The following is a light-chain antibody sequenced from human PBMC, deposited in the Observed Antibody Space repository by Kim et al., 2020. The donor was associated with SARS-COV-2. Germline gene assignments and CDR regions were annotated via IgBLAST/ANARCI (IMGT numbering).Light chain of an antibody. CDR3: SSYTSSSTYV. CDR1: GSDVGGYNY. CDR2: DVS. J-gene: IGLJ1*01. Sequence: GQSITISCTGTGSDVGGYNYVSWYQQHPGKAPNLMIYDVSKRPSGVSNRFSGSKSGNTASLTISGLQAEDEADYYCSSYTSSSTYVFGTGTKVTVL. V-gene: IGLV2-14*04.